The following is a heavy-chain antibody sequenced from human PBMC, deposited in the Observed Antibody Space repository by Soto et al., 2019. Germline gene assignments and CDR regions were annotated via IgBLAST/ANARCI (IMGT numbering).Heavy chain of an antibody. D-gene: IGHD2-21*01. Sequence: ASVKVSCKASGYTFTGYYVHWVRQAPGQGLEWIGWINPYSGGADLSQKFQGRVTMTRDTSISTAYMEVSSLRSDDTAVFYCARLMHYSHSGGSSHSGFDMWGQGTLVTVSS. V-gene: IGHV1-2*02. CDR1: GYTFTGYY. CDR2: INPYSGGA. J-gene: IGHJ3*02. CDR3: ARLMHYSHSGGSSHSGFDM.